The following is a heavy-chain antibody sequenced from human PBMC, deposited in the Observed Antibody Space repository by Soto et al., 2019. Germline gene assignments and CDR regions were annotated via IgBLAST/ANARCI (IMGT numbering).Heavy chain of an antibody. D-gene: IGHD2-8*01. V-gene: IGHV4-39*01. CDR1: GGSIGTNDHY. CDR2: ISYSGNT. Sequence: QLQLQESGPGLVKPSETLSLTCTVSGGSIGTNDHYWGWVRRPPGKGLEWIASISYSGNTYYAPALKRRVTRSADTSKNQFSLTLSSVAAADTAIYSCARHLTYFPFDFWGHGLPVPVSS. CDR3: ARHLTYFPFDF. J-gene: IGHJ4*01.